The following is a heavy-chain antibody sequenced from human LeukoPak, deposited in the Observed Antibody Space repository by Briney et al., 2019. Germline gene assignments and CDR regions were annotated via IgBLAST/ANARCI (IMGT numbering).Heavy chain of an antibody. CDR2: IQYDGSNK. J-gene: IGHJ4*02. Sequence: PGGSLRLSCAASGFTFSSYGMHWVRQAPGKGLEWVAFIQYDGSNKYYADSVKGRFTISRDNSKNTLYLQMNSLRAEDTAVYYCTRHRPSGEFDYWGQGTLVTVSS. CDR3: TRHRPSGEFDY. CDR1: GFTFSSYG. V-gene: IGHV3-30*02. D-gene: IGHD3-10*01.